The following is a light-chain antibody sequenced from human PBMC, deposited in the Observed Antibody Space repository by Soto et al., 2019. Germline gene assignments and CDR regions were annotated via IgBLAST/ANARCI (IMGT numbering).Light chain of an antibody. CDR1: QSVSSN. J-gene: IGKJ4*01. CDR3: QQRNNWPPVT. CDR2: GAS. Sequence: EIVMTQSPATLSVSPVERATLSFRASQSVSSNLAWYQQKPGQAPRLLIYGASTRATGIPARFSGSGSGTEFTLTISSLEPEDFAVYYCQQRNNWPPVTFGGGTKVDIK. V-gene: IGKV3-15*01.